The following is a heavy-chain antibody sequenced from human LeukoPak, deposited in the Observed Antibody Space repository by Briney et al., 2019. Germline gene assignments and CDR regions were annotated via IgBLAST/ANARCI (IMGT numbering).Heavy chain of an antibody. D-gene: IGHD3-10*01. J-gene: IGHJ6*03. CDR1: GGSISSYY. CDR3: AREGYYGSGSYRYYYYYMDV. V-gene: IGHV4-4*07. CDR2: IYTSGST. Sequence: SETLSLTCTVSGGSISSYYWSWIRQPAGKGLEWIGRIYTSGSTNYNPSLKSRVTMSVDTSKNQFSLKLSSVTAADTAVYCCAREGYYGSGSYRYYYYYMDVWGKGATVTISS.